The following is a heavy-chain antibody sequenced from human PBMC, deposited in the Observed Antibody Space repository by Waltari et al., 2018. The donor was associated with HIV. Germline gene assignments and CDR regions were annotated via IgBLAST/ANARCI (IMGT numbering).Heavy chain of an antibody. Sequence: EVQLVESGGGLVQPGGSLRLSCAASGFTVSHSYMNWVRQAPGKGLEWVAIIYSGGNTYFADSVKGRFTISRDNSKNTLYLQMNGLRAEDTAVYYCAKTKLRHGGGYHGMDVWGQGTTVTVSS. CDR1: GFTVSHSY. V-gene: IGHV3-66*01. CDR3: AKTKLRHGGGYHGMDV. CDR2: IYSGGNT. D-gene: IGHD3-3*01. J-gene: IGHJ6*02.